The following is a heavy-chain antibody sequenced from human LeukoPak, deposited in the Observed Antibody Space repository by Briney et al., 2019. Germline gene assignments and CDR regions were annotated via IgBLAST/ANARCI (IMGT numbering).Heavy chain of an antibody. D-gene: IGHD6-13*01. CDR3: ARQAYSSNLGWFDP. Sequence: PSETLSLTCSVSGGSISSSTYYWGWIRQPPGKGLEGTGNIYNSGSTYYNPSLKSRVTISVDTSKNQFSLKFSSVTAADTAVYYCARQAYSSNLGWFDPWGQGTLVTVSS. CDR2: IYNSGST. J-gene: IGHJ5*02. CDR1: GGSISSSTYY. V-gene: IGHV4-39*01.